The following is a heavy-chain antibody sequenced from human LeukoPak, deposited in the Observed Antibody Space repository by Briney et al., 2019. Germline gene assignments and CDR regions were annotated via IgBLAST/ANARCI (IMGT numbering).Heavy chain of an antibody. Sequence: PGRSLRLSCAASGFTFSSYGMHWVRQAPGKGLEWVAVISYDGSNKYYADSVKGRFTISRDNSTNTLYLQMNSLRAEDTAVYYCARDRLRVLSGYLHGFNIWGQGTMVTVSS. CDR3: ARDRLRVLSGYLHGFNI. J-gene: IGHJ3*02. D-gene: IGHD3-3*01. CDR1: GFTFSSYG. V-gene: IGHV3-30*03. CDR2: ISYDGSNK.